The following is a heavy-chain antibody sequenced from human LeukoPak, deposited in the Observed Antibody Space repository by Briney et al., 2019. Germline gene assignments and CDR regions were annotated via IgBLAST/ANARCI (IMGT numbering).Heavy chain of an antibody. Sequence: GGSLRLSCAASGFTFSSYSMNWVRQAPGKGLEWVSYISSSSSTIYYADSVKGRFTISRDNAKNSLYLQMNSLRAEDTAVYYCARDPTVLLWFGALSAGPMDVWGQGTTVTVSS. V-gene: IGHV3-48*01. J-gene: IGHJ6*02. D-gene: IGHD3-10*01. CDR2: ISSSSSTI. CDR3: ARDPTVLLWFGALSAGPMDV. CDR1: GFTFSSYS.